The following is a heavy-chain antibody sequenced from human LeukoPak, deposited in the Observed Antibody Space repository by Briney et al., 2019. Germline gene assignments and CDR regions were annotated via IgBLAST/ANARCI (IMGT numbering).Heavy chain of an antibody. CDR1: GGSFSGYY. J-gene: IGHJ6*02. V-gene: IGHV4-34*01. CDR2: INHSGST. Sequence: PSETLSLTCAVYGGSFSGYYWSWIRQPPGKGLERIGEINHSGSTNYNPSLKSRVTISVDTSKNQFSLKLSSVTAADTAVYYCARGVKTYDSNYRHYYYGMDVWGQGTTVTVSS. CDR3: ARGVKTYDSNYRHYYYGMDV. D-gene: IGHD4-11*01.